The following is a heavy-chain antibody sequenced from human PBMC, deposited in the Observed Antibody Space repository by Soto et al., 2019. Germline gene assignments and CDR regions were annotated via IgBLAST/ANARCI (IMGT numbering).Heavy chain of an antibody. J-gene: IGHJ3*01. V-gene: IGHV3-74*01. CDR3: VRDRDFYDGRGYASPGDAFDV. CDR2: ISLDGSRT. CDR1: GFTFSTYW. D-gene: IGHD3-22*01. Sequence: EVQLVESGGGLVQPGGSLRLSCAVSGFTFSTYWMHWVRQVPGKGLVWVSRISLDGSRTSYADSGKGRFTISRDNVKKTMYLQMWSLRAEDSAVEFCVRDRDFYDGRGYASPGDAFDVWGQGTVVSVAS.